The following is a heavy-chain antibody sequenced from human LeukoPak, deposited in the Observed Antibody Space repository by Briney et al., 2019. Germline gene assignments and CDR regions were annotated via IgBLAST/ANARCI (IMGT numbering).Heavy chain of an antibody. J-gene: IGHJ4*02. CDR1: GFTFSSYD. V-gene: IGHV3-13*01. CDR3: ARASGYSGYDSFDY. D-gene: IGHD5-12*01. CDR2: IGTAGDT. Sequence: GGSLRLSCAASGFTFSSYDMHWVRQATGKGLEWVSAIGTAGDTYYPGSVKGRFTISRENAKNSLYPQMNSLRAGDTAVYYCARASGYSGYDSFDYWGQGTLVTVSS.